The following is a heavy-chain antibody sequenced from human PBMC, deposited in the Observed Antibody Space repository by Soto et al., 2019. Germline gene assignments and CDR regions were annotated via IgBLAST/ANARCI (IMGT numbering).Heavy chain of an antibody. CDR1: GGIFTNNA. CDR2: VIPLFDTA. J-gene: IGHJ6*02. CDR3: ATGGHNDGYNFYHGMDV. D-gene: IGHD3-16*01. Sequence: QVQVVQSGAEVKKPGSSVKVSCKVSGGIFTNNAISSVRQAPGQGLEWLGGVIPLFDTAYYAQIFRGRLRISADGATTTAYMELSGLTSADTAVYFCATGGHNDGYNFYHGMDVWGQGTTVTVS. V-gene: IGHV1-69*01.